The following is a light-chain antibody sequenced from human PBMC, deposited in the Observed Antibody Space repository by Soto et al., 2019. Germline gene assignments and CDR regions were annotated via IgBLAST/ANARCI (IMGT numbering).Light chain of an antibody. CDR2: HVT. CDR3: CSLTTSHTYV. V-gene: IGLV2-14*03. CDR1: SSDIGHYDY. Sequence: QYALTQPASVSGSPGQSITISCTGTSSDIGHYDYVSWYQQHPGKAPKLMIYHVTYRPSGVSNRYSGSKSGNSASLTISGLQADDEADYYCCSLTTSHTYVFGSGTKVTVL. J-gene: IGLJ1*01.